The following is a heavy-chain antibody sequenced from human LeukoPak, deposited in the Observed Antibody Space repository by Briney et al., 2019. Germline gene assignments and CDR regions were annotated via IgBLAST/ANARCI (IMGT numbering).Heavy chain of an antibody. J-gene: IGHJ4*02. CDR3: VRTPPNWGFDY. D-gene: IGHD7-27*01. CDR2: MNPNSGNT. CDR1: GYTFTGYY. V-gene: IGHV1-8*02. Sequence: ASVKVSCKASGYTFTGYYMHWVRQATGQGLEWMGWMNPNSGNTGYAQKFQGRVTMTSDSSISTAYMELSSLRSEDTAIYYCVRTPPNWGFDYWGQGTLVTVSS.